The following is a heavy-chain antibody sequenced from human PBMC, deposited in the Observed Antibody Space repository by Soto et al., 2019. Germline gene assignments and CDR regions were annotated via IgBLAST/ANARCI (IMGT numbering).Heavy chain of an antibody. V-gene: IGHV5-10-1*01. Sequence: EVQLVQSGAEVKKPGESLRISCKGSGYSCTNYWISWVRQMPGKGLEWMGRIDPSDSYTNYSPSFQGHVTISADKSISTAYLQWSSLKASDTAMYYCARRHDSGSYIGYWGQGTLVTVSS. CDR2: IDPSDSYT. CDR3: ARRHDSGSYIGY. J-gene: IGHJ4*02. D-gene: IGHD3-10*01. CDR1: GYSCTNYW.